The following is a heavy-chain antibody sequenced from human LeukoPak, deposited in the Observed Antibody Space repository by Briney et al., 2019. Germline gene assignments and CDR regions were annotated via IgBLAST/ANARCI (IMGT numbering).Heavy chain of an antibody. Sequence: ASVKVSCKASGYTFTSYYMHWVRQAPGQGLEWMAIIKPSGGETSYAQKFQGRVTMTRDTSTSTVYMELNSLRSEDTAVYYCARDSSGWSFDYWGLGTPVTVSS. CDR3: ARDSSGWSFDY. CDR2: IKPSGGET. D-gene: IGHD6-19*01. CDR1: GYTFTSYY. V-gene: IGHV1-46*01. J-gene: IGHJ4*02.